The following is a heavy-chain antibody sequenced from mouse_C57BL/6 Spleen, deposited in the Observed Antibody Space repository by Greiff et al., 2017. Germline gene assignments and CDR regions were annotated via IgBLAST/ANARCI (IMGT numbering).Heavy chain of an antibody. Sequence: VKLVESGPGLVQPSQSLSITCTVSGFSLTSYGVHWVRQSPGKGLEWLGVIWSGGSTDYNAAFISRLSISKDNSKSQVFLKMNSLQADDTAIYYCAINRANGDRYFDVWGTGTTVTVAS. CDR2: IWSGGST. CDR3: AINRANGDRYFDV. V-gene: IGHV2-2*01. CDR1: GFSLTSYG. D-gene: IGHD4-1*01. J-gene: IGHJ1*03.